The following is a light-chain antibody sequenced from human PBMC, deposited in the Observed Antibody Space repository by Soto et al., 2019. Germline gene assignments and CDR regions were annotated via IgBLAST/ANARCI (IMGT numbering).Light chain of an antibody. Sequence: DIEMTQSPSSLSVSVGDRVTITCRASQGISNYLAWYQQQPRTVAKLLIYAASTLQSGVPSRFSGSGSGTDFTLTISSLQPEDGASYYCQKYNCAPFTFGPGTKVDIK. J-gene: IGKJ3*01. V-gene: IGKV1-27*01. CDR1: QGISNY. CDR3: QKYNCAPFT. CDR2: AAS.